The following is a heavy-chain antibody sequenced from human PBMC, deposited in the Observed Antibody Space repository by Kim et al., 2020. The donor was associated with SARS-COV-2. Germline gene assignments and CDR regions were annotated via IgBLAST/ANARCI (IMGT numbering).Heavy chain of an antibody. CDR3: AKDLTQRSSYYFPYYLGVDV. D-gene: IGHD3-10*01. J-gene: IGHJ6*02. V-gene: IGHV3-9*01. CDR1: GFTFGDSA. Sequence: SLRLSCTASGFTFGDSAMHWVRQAPGKGLEWVAGISWDSKNIGYADSVKGRFFISRDNAKSSLFLQMKSLGPEDTALYYCAKDLTQRSSYYFPYYLGVDVWGQGTTVTVSS. CDR2: ISWDSKNI.